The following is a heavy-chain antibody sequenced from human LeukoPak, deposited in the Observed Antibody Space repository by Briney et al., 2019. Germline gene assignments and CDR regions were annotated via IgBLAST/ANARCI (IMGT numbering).Heavy chain of an antibody. J-gene: IGHJ5*02. CDR1: GGSISSNSYY. CDR3: ARDTDGDYWFDP. D-gene: IGHD4-17*01. Sequence: PSETLSLTCTVSGGSISSNSYYWGWIRQPPGKGLERIGSIYYSGSTYYNPSLKSRVTISVDTSKNQFSLKLSSVTAADTAVYYCARDTDGDYWFDPWGQGTLVTVSS. V-gene: IGHV4-39*07. CDR2: IYYSGST.